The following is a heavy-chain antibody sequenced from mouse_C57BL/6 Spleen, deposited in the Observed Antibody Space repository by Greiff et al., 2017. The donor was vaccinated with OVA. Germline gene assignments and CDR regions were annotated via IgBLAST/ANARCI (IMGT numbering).Heavy chain of an antibody. CDR3: ATPTAQATNY. D-gene: IGHD3-2*02. J-gene: IGHJ2*01. CDR2: IDPSDSYT. Sequence: VQLQQPGAELVRPGTSVKLSCKASGYTFTSYWMHWVKQRPGQGLEWIGVIDPSDSYTNYNQKFKGKATLTVDTSSSTAYMQLSSLTSEDSAVYYCATPTAQATNYWGQGTTLTVSS. CDR1: GYTFTSYW. V-gene: IGHV1-59*01.